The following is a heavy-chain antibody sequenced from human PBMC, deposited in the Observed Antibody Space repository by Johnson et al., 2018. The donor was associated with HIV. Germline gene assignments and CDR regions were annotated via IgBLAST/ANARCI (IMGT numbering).Heavy chain of an antibody. CDR2: INWSSGNI. CDR1: GFTFDDYA. V-gene: IGHV3-9*01. CDR3: AKSERAAAVPDAFDI. J-gene: IGHJ3*02. Sequence: EVQLVESGGSVIRPGGSLRLSCAASGFTFDDYAMHWVRQAPGQGLEWVSGINWSSGNIDYADSVKGRFTISRDNTKNSLYLQMNSLRPEDTALYYCAKSERAAAVPDAFDIWGQGTMVTVSS. D-gene: IGHD6-13*01.